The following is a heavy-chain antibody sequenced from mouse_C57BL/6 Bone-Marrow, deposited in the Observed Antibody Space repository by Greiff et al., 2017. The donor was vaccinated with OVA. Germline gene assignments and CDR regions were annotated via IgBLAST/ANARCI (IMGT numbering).Heavy chain of an antibody. D-gene: IGHD2-14*01. CDR2: LDPEDGDT. CDR3: TTERTMGTTGAY. CDR1: GFNIKDYY. V-gene: IGHV14-1*01. Sequence: VQLQQSGAELVRPGASVKLSCTASGFNIKDYYMHWVKQRPEQGLEWIGRLDPEDGDTEYAPKFQGKATMTADTSSNPADLQLSSLTSEDTAVYYCTTERTMGTTGAYWGQGTLVTVSA. J-gene: IGHJ3*01.